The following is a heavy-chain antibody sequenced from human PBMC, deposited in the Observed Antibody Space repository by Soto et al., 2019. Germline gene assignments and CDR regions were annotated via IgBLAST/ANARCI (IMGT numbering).Heavy chain of an antibody. CDR2: IYYSGST. CDR1: GGSISRGGYY. V-gene: IGHV4-31*03. J-gene: IGHJ4*02. CDR3: ARAGGWYSFDY. Sequence: TLSLTCTVSGGSISRGGYYWSWIRQHPGKGLEWIGYIYYSGSTYYNPSLKSRVTISVDTSKNQFSLKLSSVTAADTAVYYCARAGGWYSFDYWGQGTLVTVSS. D-gene: IGHD6-19*01.